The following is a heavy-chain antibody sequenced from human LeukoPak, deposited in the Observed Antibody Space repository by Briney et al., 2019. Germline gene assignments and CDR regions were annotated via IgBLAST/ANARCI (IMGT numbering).Heavy chain of an antibody. J-gene: IGHJ4*02. CDR3: ARGRLGVSGYKDYLDY. CDR2: INTYNGET. Sequence: GASVKVSCSSSGYILTNYGIYWVRQAPGQGLEWMGWINTYNGETDYAQNFQGRVTMTTDTSTSTAYMDLRSLTSDDTAVYYCARGRLGVSGYKDYLDYWGQGTLVTVPS. CDR1: GYILTNYG. V-gene: IGHV1-18*01. D-gene: IGHD5-12*01.